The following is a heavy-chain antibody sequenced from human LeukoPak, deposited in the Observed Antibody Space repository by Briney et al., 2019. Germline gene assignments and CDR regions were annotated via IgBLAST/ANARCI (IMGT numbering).Heavy chain of an antibody. D-gene: IGHD1-26*01. V-gene: IGHV3-30*04. CDR2: ISYDGSNK. CDR1: GFTFSSYA. Sequence: GGTLRLSCAASGFTFSSYAMHWVRQAPGQGLEWVAVISYDGSNKYYADSVKGRFTISRDNSKSTLYLQMNSLTAEDTAVYYCAGDSGMTPALDNWGQGTLVTVSS. J-gene: IGHJ4*02. CDR3: AGDSGMTPALDN.